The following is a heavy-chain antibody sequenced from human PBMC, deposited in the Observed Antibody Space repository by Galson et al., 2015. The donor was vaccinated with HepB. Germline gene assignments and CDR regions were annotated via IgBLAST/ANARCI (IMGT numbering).Heavy chain of an antibody. V-gene: IGHV4-4*02. CDR3: ARDSADRFCSGGSCYIDY. CDR2: IYHSGST. CDR1: GGSISSSNW. D-gene: IGHD2-15*01. Sequence: ETLSLTCAVSGGSISSSNWWSWVRQPPGKGLEWIGEIYHSGSTKYNPSLKSRVTMSVDKSKNQFSLRLSTVTAADTAVYYCARDSADRFCSGGSCYIDYWGQGTLVTVSS. J-gene: IGHJ4*02.